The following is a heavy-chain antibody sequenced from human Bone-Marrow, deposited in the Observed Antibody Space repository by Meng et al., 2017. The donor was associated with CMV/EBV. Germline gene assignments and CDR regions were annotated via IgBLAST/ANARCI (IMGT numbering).Heavy chain of an antibody. Sequence: GESLKISCAASGFTFDDYTMHWVRQAPGKGLEWVSLISWDGGSTYYADSVKGRFTISRDNSKNSLYLQMNSLRTEDTALYYCAKDMALHDAFDIWGQGTIVTVSS. CDR3: AKDMALHDAFDI. CDR1: GFTFDDYT. CDR2: ISWDGGST. J-gene: IGHJ3*02. V-gene: IGHV3-43*01.